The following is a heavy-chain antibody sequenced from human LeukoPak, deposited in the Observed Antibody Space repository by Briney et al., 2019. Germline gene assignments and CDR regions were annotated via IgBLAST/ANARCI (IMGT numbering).Heavy chain of an antibody. CDR3: ATNYYDILTGSTGTPFYY. Sequence: GGSLRLSRAASGFTFRSYGKHGVRQARAKGLEGVAFIRYDGSNKYYADSVKGRFTISKDNSKNTLYLKMNRLRAEDMSVYYCATNYYDILTGSTGTPFYYWGQGTLVTVSS. V-gene: IGHV3-30*02. CDR2: IRYDGSNK. D-gene: IGHD3-9*01. J-gene: IGHJ4*02. CDR1: GFTFRSYG.